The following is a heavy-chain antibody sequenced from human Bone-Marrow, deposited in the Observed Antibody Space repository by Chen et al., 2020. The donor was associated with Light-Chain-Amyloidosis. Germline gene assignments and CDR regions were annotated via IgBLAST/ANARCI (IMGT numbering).Heavy chain of an antibody. CDR1: GDSVSRGSYS. D-gene: IGHD4-17*01. V-gene: IGHV4-61*01. Sequence: QVQLQESGPGQVKPSETLSLTCTVSGDSVSRGSYSWTWIRQPPGKEMEWLGYMYYSGTSKYNPSLKSRVTISLDTSKNQFSLKLRSVGAADSAVYYCARDRSNYGDYFFDYWGPGILVTVSS. CDR2: MYYSGTS. J-gene: IGHJ4*02. CDR3: ARDRSNYGDYFFDY.